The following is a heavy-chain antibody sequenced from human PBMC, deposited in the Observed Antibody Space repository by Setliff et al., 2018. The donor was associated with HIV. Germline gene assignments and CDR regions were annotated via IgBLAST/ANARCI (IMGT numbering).Heavy chain of an antibody. V-gene: IGHV4-61*10. CDR2: VFHTGST. CDR3: ARVDLELSGDFCYMGV. D-gene: IGHD1-7*01. CDR1: GASISSGRYY. Sequence: PSETLSLTCSVSGASISSGRYYWTWIRQPAGKGLEWIGHVFHTGSTNYNSSLKSRFAISRDNAKNSLFLDMNGLRAEDTAVYYCARVDLELSGDFCYMGVWGKGTMVTVSS. J-gene: IGHJ6*03.